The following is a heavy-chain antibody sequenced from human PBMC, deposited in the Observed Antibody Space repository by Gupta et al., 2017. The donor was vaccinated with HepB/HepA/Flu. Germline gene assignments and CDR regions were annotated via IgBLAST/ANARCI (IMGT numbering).Heavy chain of an antibody. D-gene: IGHD6-19*01. CDR2: INSFDGKI. Sequence: XXVQSXXXXKKPGASVRVSCKASGXXXXXXXXXXXXXXPGQGLEWMGWINSFDGKIKYAETLQGRLTLTTDTSTSTAYMELRNLRSDDTAFYYCAKVAVAGSPSGADYFDYWGQGTLVTVSS. J-gene: IGHJ4*02. CDR3: AKVAVAGSPSGADYFDY. CDR1: GXXXXXXX. V-gene: IGHV1-18*01.